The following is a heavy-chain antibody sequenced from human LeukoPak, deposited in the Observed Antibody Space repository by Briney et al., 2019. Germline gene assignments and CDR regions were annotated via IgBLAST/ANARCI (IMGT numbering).Heavy chain of an antibody. V-gene: IGHV4-38-2*02. D-gene: IGHD2-15*01. J-gene: IGHJ4*02. CDR2: IHHSGST. CDR1: GYSISSDYW. Sequence: SETLSLTCSVSGYSISSDYWWGWIRPPPGKGLGWIGSIHHSGSTYYNPSLENRVTISVDTSKNQFSLKLSSVTAADTAVYYCTRDRVNRWFFGWGQGTLVTVSS. CDR3: TRDRVNRWFFG.